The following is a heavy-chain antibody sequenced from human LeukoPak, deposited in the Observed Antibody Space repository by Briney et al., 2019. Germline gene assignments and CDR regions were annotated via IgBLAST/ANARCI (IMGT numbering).Heavy chain of an antibody. CDR1: GXSISSGGDY. Sequence: SQTLSLTCTVSGXSISSGGDYWSWIRQHPGKGLESIGYIYYSGSTYYNPSLKSRVTISVDTSKNQFSLKLSSVTAADTAVYYSARLASGSYGPLTPFDYWGQGTLVTVSS. CDR3: ARLASGSYGPLTPFDY. CDR2: IYYSGST. V-gene: IGHV4-31*03. J-gene: IGHJ4*02. D-gene: IGHD1-26*01.